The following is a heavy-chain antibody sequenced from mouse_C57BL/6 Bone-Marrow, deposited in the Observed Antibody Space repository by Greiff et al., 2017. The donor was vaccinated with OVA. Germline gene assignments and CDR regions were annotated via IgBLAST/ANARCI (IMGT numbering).Heavy chain of an antibody. CDR2: INPSTGGT. D-gene: IGHD1-1*01. CDR3: ARRGSTTVVWDV. CDR1: GYSFTGYY. J-gene: IGHJ1*03. V-gene: IGHV1-42*01. Sequence: VQLQQSGPELVKPGASVKISCKASGYSFTGYYMNWVKQSPEKSLEWIGEINPSTGGTTSNQKFKAKATLTVDKSSSTAYMQLKRLTSEESAVYDSARRGSTTVVWDVWGTGTTVTVSS.